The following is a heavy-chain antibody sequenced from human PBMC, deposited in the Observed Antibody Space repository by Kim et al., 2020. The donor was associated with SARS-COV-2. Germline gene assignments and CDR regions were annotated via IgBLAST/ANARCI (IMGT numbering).Heavy chain of an antibody. D-gene: IGHD2-21*01. V-gene: IGHV1-8*01. CDR1: GYTFTSYD. CDR2: MNPNSGNT. J-gene: IGHJ6*03. CDR3: ARGHLKSIVVVIAPRPYYYYVYV. Sequence: ASVKVSCKASGYTFTSYDINWVRQATGQGLEWMGWMNPNSGNTGYAQKFQGRVTMTRNTSISTAYMELSSLRSEDTAVYYCARGHLKSIVVVIAPRPYYYYVYVWGKGTAVTVSS.